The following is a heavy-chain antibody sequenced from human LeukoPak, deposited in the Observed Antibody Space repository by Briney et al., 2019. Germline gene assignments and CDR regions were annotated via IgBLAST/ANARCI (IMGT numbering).Heavy chain of an antibody. CDR3: ATDLRRTGTTAFDY. CDR1: GYTLTGLS. J-gene: IGHJ4*02. CDR2: FDPEDGET. V-gene: IGHV1-24*01. Sequence: VASVKVSCKVSGYTLTGLSMHWVRQAPGKGLEWMGGFDPEDGETIYAQKFQGRVTMTEDTSTDTAYMELSSLRSEDTAVYYCATDLRRTGTTAFDYWGQGTLVTVSS. D-gene: IGHD1-1*01.